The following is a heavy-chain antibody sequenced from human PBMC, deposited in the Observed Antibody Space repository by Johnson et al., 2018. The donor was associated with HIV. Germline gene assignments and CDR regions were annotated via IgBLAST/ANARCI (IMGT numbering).Heavy chain of an antibody. V-gene: IGHV3-30*14. D-gene: IGHD6-13*01. Sequence: QMQLVESGGGVVQPGTCLRLSCAASGLTFSHYPMHWVRQAPGKGLEWVAVISYDGSNKYYADSVKGRFTISRDNSKNTLYLQMSSLRAEDTAMYYCARGYSSSSDDAFDIWGQGTLVTVSS. J-gene: IGHJ3*02. CDR1: GLTFSHYP. CDR2: ISYDGSNK. CDR3: ARGYSSSSDDAFDI.